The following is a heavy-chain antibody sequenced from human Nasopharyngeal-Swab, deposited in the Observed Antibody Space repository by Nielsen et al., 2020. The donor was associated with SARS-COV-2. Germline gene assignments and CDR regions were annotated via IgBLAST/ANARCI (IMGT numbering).Heavy chain of an antibody. CDR1: GGSISSSSYY. Sequence: SETLSLTCTVSGGSISSSSYYWGWIRQPPGKGLEWIGSIYYSGSTYYNPSLKSRVTISVDTSKNQFSLKLSSVTAADTAVYYCASHPIADITIFGVVTRGAFGIWGQGTMVTVSS. CDR3: ASHPIADITIFGVVTRGAFGI. D-gene: IGHD3-3*01. J-gene: IGHJ3*02. CDR2: IYYSGST. V-gene: IGHV4-39*07.